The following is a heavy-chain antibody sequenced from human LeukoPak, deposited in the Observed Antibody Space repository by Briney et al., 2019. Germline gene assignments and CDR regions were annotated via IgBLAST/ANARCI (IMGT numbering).Heavy chain of an antibody. CDR3: ARHSYSTSAGPYDY. D-gene: IGHD6-6*01. J-gene: IGHJ4*02. CDR2: TYYSGST. V-gene: IGHV4-59*08. Sequence: SETLSLTCIVSGGSISSYYWSWIRQPPGKGLEWLGYTYYSGSTNYNPSLKSRVTISVATSKNQFSLKLSSVTAADTAVYYCARHSYSTSAGPYDYWGQGTLVTVSS. CDR1: GGSISSYY.